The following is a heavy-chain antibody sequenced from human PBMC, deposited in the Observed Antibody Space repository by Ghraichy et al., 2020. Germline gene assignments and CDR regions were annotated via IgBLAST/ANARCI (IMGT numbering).Heavy chain of an antibody. Sequence: SETLSLTCTVSGASIINHDCSWIRQSPEKRLEWIGYVSKTKTTNYNPSLRSRLTMTLDKSKSQVSLRLTSVTAADTAVYFCSRDNEGTAWGQGVLVTVSS. CDR2: VSKTKTT. CDR1: GASIINHD. J-gene: IGHJ5*02. CDR3: SRDNEGTA. D-gene: IGHD3/OR15-3a*01. V-gene: IGHV4-59*11.